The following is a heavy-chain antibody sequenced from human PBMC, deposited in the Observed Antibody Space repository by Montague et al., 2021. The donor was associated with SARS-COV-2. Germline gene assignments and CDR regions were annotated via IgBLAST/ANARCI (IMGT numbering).Heavy chain of an antibody. D-gene: IGHD2-8*01. Sequence: SLRLSFAASGFTFSDYYMSWIRQAPGKGLEWVSYISGSNSYTNYADSVRGRFTISRDNAKNSLYLQMDSLRAEDTAVYYCARDQSCTNGVCYTRGFDYWGQGTLGTVSS. CDR2: ISGSNSYT. V-gene: IGHV3-11*05. J-gene: IGHJ4*02. CDR3: ARDQSCTNGVCYTRGFDY. CDR1: GFTFSDYY.